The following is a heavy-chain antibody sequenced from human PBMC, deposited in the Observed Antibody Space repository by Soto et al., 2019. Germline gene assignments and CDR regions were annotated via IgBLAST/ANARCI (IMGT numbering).Heavy chain of an antibody. J-gene: IGHJ4*02. Sequence: VQLVESGGGVVQPGRSLRLSCAASGFTFSSYAMHWVRQAPGKGLEWVAVISYDGSNKYYADSVKGRFTISRDNSKNTLYLQMNSLRAEDTAVYYCARDDYGDYGVFYCWGQGTLVTVSS. V-gene: IGHV3-30-3*01. D-gene: IGHD4-17*01. CDR1: GFTFSSYA. CDR3: ARDDYGDYGVFYC. CDR2: ISYDGSNK.